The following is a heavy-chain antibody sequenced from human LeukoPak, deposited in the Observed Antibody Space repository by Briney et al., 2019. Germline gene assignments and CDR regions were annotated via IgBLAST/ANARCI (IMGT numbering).Heavy chain of an antibody. J-gene: IGHJ4*02. V-gene: IGHV5-51*01. CDR1: GYSFTDYW. CDR3: ARQAGDTTYYYASGSFNY. CDR2: IYPGDSDT. Sequence: GESLKISCKGSGYSFTDYWIGWVRQMPGKSLEWMGIIYPGDSDTIYSPSFQGQVTILADKSISTAYLQWSSLKASDTAMYYCARQAGDTTYYYASGSFNYWGQGTLVTVSS. D-gene: IGHD3-10*01.